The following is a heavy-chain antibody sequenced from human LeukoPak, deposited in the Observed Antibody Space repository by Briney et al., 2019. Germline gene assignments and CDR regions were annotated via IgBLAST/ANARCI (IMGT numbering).Heavy chain of an antibody. Sequence: ASVKVSCKASGGTFSSYAISWVRQAPGQGLEWMGGIIPIFGTANYAQKFQGRVTITTDESTSTAYMELSSLRSEDTAVYYCASHYYGSGSFLYYFDYWGQGTLVTVSS. J-gene: IGHJ4*02. CDR2: IIPIFGTA. V-gene: IGHV1-69*05. D-gene: IGHD3-10*01. CDR1: GGTFSSYA. CDR3: ASHYYGSGSFLYYFDY.